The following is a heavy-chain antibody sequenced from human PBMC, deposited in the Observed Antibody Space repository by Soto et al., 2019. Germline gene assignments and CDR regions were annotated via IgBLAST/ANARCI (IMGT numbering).Heavy chain of an antibody. CDR1: GDSISSYY. D-gene: IGHD6-19*01. CDR2: IYYSGST. CDR3: ARGLWISSGYDAFDI. J-gene: IGHJ3*02. Sequence: SETLSLTCTVSGDSISSYYWSWIRQPPGKGLEWVGYIYYSGSTNNNPSLKSRVTISVDTSKNQCSLKVRSVTAADTAVYYCARGLWISSGYDAFDIWGQGTMVTVSS. V-gene: IGHV4-59*01.